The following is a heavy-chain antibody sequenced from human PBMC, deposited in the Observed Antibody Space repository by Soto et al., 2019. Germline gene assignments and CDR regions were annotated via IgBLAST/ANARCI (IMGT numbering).Heavy chain of an antibody. J-gene: IGHJ6*02. CDR1: GGSISSSSYY. V-gene: IGHV4-39*01. CDR3: ARLGYDYYYGMDV. Sequence: PSETLSLTCTVSGGSISSSSYYWGWIRQPPGKGLEWIGSIYYSGSTYYKPSLKSRVTISVDTSKNQFSLKLSSVTAADTAVYYCARLGYDYYYGMDVWGQGTTVTVSS. CDR2: IYYSGST. D-gene: IGHD3-16*01.